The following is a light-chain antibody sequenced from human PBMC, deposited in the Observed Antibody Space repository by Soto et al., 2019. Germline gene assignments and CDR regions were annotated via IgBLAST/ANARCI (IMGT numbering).Light chain of an antibody. V-gene: IGLV2-14*01. CDR2: EVS. Sequence: LTQPASVSGSPGQSITISCTGTSSDVGAYNYVSWYQQHPGKAPTLMISEVSNRPSGVSNRFSGSKSGNAASLTISGLQAEDEADYYCSSYTGSNLGVFGTGTKVTVL. CDR3: SSYTGSNLGV. CDR1: SSDVGAYNY. J-gene: IGLJ1*01.